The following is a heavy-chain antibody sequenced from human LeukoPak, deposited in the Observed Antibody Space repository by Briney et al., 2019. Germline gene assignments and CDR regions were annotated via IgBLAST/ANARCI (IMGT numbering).Heavy chain of an antibody. CDR3: TRDGWDY. V-gene: IGHV3-23*01. J-gene: IGHJ4*02. Sequence: GGSLRLSCAASGFTFSTYALSWVRQAPGKGLEWVSAITASDGSTYYADSAKGRFTISRDNSKNTLYLQMNSLRAEDTALYYCTRDGWDYWGQGTLVTVSS. CDR2: ITASDGST. D-gene: IGHD2-2*03. CDR1: GFTFSTYA.